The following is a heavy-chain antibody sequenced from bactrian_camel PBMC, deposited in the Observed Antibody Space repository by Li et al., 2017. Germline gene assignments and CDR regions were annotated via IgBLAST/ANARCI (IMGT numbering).Heavy chain of an antibody. CDR3: AAHPHNNACSLRAIDFPY. CDR1: VGSFYC. J-gene: IGHJ4*01. CDR2: IDDVGST. D-gene: IGHD3*01. Sequence: QVQLVESGGGSVQPGGSLSLSCTASVGSFYCMAWYRQMPGKEREAVAAIDDVGSTSYANSVKGRFTISKDNAKNNIDLQMNDLKPGDSGMYYCAAHPHNNACSLRAIDFPYWGQGTQVTVS. V-gene: IGHV3S53*01.